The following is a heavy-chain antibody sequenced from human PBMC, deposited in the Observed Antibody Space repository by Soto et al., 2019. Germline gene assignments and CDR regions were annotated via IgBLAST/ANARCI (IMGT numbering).Heavy chain of an antibody. CDR1: GLTFSNYA. CDR2: MSGSSSTT. V-gene: IGHV3-23*01. Sequence: GGSLRLSCATSGLTFSNYAMSWVRQAPGGELEWVSAMSGSSSTTYYADSVRGRFTISRDRSKNTLYLQMSSLRAEDTALYYCAKNQERELPRVIDFWGQGTLVTVS. D-gene: IGHD1-7*01. CDR3: AKNQERELPRVIDF. J-gene: IGHJ4*02.